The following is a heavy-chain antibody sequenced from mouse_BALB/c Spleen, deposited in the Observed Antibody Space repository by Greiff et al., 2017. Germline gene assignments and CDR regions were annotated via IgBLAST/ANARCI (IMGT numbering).Heavy chain of an antibody. CDR1: GYTFTDYY. Sequence: QVQLQQSGAELARPGASVKLSCKASGYTFTDYYINWVKQRTGQGLEWIGEIYPGSGNTYYNEKFKGKATLTADKSSSTAYMQLSSLTSEDSAVYCGARAYYRTTPDVWGAGTTVTVSS. J-gene: IGHJ1*01. D-gene: IGHD2-14*01. V-gene: IGHV1-77*01. CDR3: ARAYYRTTPDV. CDR2: IYPGSGNT.